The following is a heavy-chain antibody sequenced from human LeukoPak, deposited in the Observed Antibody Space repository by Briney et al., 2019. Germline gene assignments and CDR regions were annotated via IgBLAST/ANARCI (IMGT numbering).Heavy chain of an antibody. CDR3: ASTLYYYDSSGYSL. CDR1: GGTFSSYA. V-gene: IGHV1-69*05. CDR2: IIPIFGTA. D-gene: IGHD3-22*01. J-gene: IGHJ4*02. Sequence: ASVKVSSKASGGTFSSYAISWVRQAPGQGLEWMGRIIPIFGTANYAQKFQGRVTITTDESTSTAYMELSSLRSEDTAVYYCASTLYYYDSSGYSLWGQGTLVTVSS.